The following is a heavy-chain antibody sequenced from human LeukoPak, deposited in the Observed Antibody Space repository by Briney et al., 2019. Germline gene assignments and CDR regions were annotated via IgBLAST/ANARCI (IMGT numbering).Heavy chain of an antibody. CDR1: GFTFSNAW. D-gene: IGHD5-18*01. Sequence: PGGSLRLSCSASGFTFSNAWMSWVRQAPGRGLEWVGRIKSKTDGGTTDYAARVKGRFTISRDDSKNTLYLQMNSLKTEDTAVYYCTTEVDTAYLELWGQGTMVTVSS. J-gene: IGHJ3*01. CDR3: TTEVDTAYLEL. V-gene: IGHV3-15*01. CDR2: IKSKTDGGTT.